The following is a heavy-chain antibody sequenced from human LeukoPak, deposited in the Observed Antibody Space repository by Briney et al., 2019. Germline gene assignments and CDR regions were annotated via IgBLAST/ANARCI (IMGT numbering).Heavy chain of an antibody. CDR2: ISAYNGNT. Sequence: GASVKVSCKASGYTFTIYGISWVRQAPGQGLEWMGWISAYNGNTNYAQKLQGRVTMTTDTSTSTAYMELRSLRSDDTAVYYCARSLRFLEWLLSDYYYYGMDVWGQGTTVTVSS. CDR1: GYTFTIYG. V-gene: IGHV1-18*01. J-gene: IGHJ6*02. D-gene: IGHD3-3*01. CDR3: ARSLRFLEWLLSDYYYYGMDV.